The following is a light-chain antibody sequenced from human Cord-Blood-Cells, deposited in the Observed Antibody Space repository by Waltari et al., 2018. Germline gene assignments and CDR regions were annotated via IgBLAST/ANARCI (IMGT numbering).Light chain of an antibody. CDR3: QQYNSYSIT. V-gene: IGKV1-5*01. Sequence: DIQMTQSPSTLSASVGDRVTITCRASQSISSGLAWYQQKPGIAPKAVIYDAFSLESGVPSRFSGSGSGTEFTLTISSLQPDDFATYYCQQYNSYSITFGQGTRLEIK. CDR1: QSISSG. CDR2: DAF. J-gene: IGKJ5*01.